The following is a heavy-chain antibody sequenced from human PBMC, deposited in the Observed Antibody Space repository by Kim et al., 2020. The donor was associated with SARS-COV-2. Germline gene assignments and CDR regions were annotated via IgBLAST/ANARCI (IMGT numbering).Heavy chain of an antibody. V-gene: IGHV4-39*01. Sequence: SETLSLTCTVSGGSISSSSFYWDWIRQPPGKGLEWIGTVYYSGSTYYNPSLKSRVTTSVDTSKNQFSLKLSSVTAADTAVYYCARREPVSGWYSPLDYWGQGTLVTVSS. J-gene: IGHJ4*02. CDR3: ARREPVSGWYSPLDY. CDR1: GGSISSSSFY. D-gene: IGHD6-19*01. CDR2: VYYSGST.